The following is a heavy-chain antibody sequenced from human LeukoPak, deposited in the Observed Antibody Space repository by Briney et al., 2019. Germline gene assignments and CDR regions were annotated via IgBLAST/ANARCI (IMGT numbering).Heavy chain of an antibody. V-gene: IGHV3-74*01. CDR1: GFTFSSYW. J-gene: IGHJ5*02. D-gene: IGHD4-17*01. Sequence: PGGSLRLSCAASGFTFSSYWMHWVRQAPGKGLVWVSRINSDGSSTSYADSVKGRFTISKDNAKNTLYLQMNSLRAEDTAVYYCARDRHYGDYDAWGQGTLVTVSS. CDR2: INSDGSST. CDR3: ARDRHYGDYDA.